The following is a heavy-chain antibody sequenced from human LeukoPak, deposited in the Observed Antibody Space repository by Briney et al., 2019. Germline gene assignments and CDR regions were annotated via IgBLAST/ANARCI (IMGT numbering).Heavy chain of an antibody. CDR3: ARDRDYVDTAMVGEGYYYYGMDV. CDR1: GYTFTGYY. V-gene: IGHV1-2*06. J-gene: IGHJ6*02. CDR2: INPNSGGI. D-gene: IGHD5-18*01. Sequence: ASVKVSCKASGYTFTGYYTHWVRQAPGQGLEWMGRINPNSGGINYVQKFQGRVTMTRDTSISTAYMELSRLRSDDTAVYYCARDRDYVDTAMVGEGYYYYGMDVWGQGTTVTVSS.